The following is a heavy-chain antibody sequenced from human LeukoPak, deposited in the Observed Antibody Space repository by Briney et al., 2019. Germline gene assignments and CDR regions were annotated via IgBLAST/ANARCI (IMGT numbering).Heavy chain of an antibody. CDR2: IQYDGSNQ. Sequence: GGSLRLSCAESRFTFSSYGMHWVRQAPGKGLEWVAYIQYDGSNQQYADSVKGRFSISRDSSKNILYLQMNSLRAEDTAVYYCAKDRCSNGVGCYYYYMDVWGKGTTFTISS. CDR1: RFTFSSYG. V-gene: IGHV3-30*02. J-gene: IGHJ6*03. D-gene: IGHD2-8*01. CDR3: AKDRCSNGVGCYYYYMDV.